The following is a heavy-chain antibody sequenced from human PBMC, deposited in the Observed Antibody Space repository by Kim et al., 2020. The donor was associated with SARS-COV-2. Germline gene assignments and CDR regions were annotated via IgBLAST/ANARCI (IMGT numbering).Heavy chain of an antibody. V-gene: IGHV1-8*02. J-gene: IGHJ5*01. Sequence: ASVKVSCQTSGYNFINYDIIWVRQAPGQGLEWMGWMNPESGNSGYALKFQGRVTMTRDNSLRTAYMELSTLRSEDTAVYYCARTMYHYGAWSSWTHDIWF. CDR1: GYNFINYD. D-gene: IGHD3-10*01. CDR3: ARTMYHYGAWSSWTHDIWF. CDR2: MNPESGNS.